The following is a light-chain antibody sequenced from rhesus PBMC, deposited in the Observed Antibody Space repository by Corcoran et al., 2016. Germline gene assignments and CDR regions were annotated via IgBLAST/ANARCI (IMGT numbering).Light chain of an antibody. J-gene: IGKJ3*01. V-gene: IGKV3-53*01. Sequence: QVILTQSPATLSLSPGERATLSCRASQSVGSRLAWYQQKPGQAPSPLIYGASRRATGIPDRFSGSGSGTEFTLTISSLEPEDFAVYYCQNYISSPFTFGPGTKLDIK. CDR1: QSVGSR. CDR2: GAS. CDR3: QNYISSPFT.